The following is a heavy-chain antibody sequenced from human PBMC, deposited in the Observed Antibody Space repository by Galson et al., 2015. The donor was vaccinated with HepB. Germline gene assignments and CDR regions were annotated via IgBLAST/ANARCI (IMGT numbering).Heavy chain of an antibody. CDR2: IKQDGSEK. V-gene: IGHV3-7*03. CDR3: ARSSGWSSDY. J-gene: IGHJ4*02. Sequence: GKGLEWVGNIKQDGSEKNYVDSVKGRFTISRDNAKSSLYLQMNSLRVEDTAVYYCARSSGWSSDYWGQGTLVTVSS. D-gene: IGHD6-19*01.